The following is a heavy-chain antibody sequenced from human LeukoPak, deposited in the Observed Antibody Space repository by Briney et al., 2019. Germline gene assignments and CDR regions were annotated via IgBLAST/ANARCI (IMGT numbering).Heavy chain of an antibody. CDR3: AAWTDRGYSY. D-gene: IGHD5-12*01. V-gene: IGHV3-7*01. Sequence: GRSLRLSCTASGFTLSRAWMNWIRQAPGKGLEWVANINPDGDGMRFVDSVKGRFTMSRDNAQSSLHLQMNSLRVEDTAFYYCAAWTDRGYSYWGQGVLVTVSS. J-gene: IGHJ4*02. CDR2: INPDGDGM. CDR1: GFTLSRAW.